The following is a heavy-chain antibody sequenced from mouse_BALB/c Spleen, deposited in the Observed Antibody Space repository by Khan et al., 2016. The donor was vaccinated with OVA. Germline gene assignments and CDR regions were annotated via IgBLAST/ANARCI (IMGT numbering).Heavy chain of an antibody. CDR3: GRLVAAYDGGGDWYFDV. CDR1: GYSITSDYA. V-gene: IGHV3-2*02. J-gene: IGHJ1*01. CDR2: ISYSGST. D-gene: IGHD2-3*01. Sequence: EVKLLESGPGLVKPSQSLSLTCTVTGYSITSDYAWNWIRQFPGNKLEWMGYISYSGSTSYNPSLKSRISITRDTSKNQFFLQLNSVTTADTATNYCGRLVAAYDGGGDWYFDVWGAGTTVTVSS.